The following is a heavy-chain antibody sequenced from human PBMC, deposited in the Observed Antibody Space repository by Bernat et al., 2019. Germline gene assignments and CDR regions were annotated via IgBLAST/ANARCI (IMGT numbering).Heavy chain of an antibody. CDR3: ARRVTYCSTFGY. CDR1: GGSISSSDYL. J-gene: IGHJ4*02. Sequence: HLQLQESGPGLMKPSETLSLTCTVSGGSISSSDYLWGWLRQPPGKGLEWIGNIHYSGSTHYDPSLQSRVTISVDTSKNHFSRKMTSVTAAETAVYYCARRVTYCSTFGYWGQGTLVTVSS. CDR2: IHYSGST. D-gene: IGHD3-10*01. V-gene: IGHV4-39*02.